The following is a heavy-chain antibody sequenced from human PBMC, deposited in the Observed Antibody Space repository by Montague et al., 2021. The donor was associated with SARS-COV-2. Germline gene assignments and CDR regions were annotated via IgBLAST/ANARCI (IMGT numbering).Heavy chain of an antibody. D-gene: IGHD3-10*01. V-gene: IGHV4-34*01. CDR1: GGSFSGFH. J-gene: IGHJ4*02. CDR2: INQSGST. CDR3: ATYSSRSYYVGLDY. Sequence: SETLSLTCALYGGSFSGFHWSWIRQYPGKGLEWFGEINQSGSTNYNVSLNSRLTMLLDTSKNHVSLTLISVTAADTAVYYCATYSSRSYYVGLDYWGQGTLVAVTS.